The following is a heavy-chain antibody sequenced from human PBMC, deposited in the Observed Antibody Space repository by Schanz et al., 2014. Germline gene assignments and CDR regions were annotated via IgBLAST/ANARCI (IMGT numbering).Heavy chain of an antibody. V-gene: IGHV4-59*08. D-gene: IGHD1-26*01. CDR2: IYHSGSP. CDR3: ARQGDVYRLDY. J-gene: IGHJ4*02. Sequence: QVQLQESGPGLVKPSETLSLTCTVSGASISFYDWNWIRQSPGKGLEWIGYIYHSGSPIYNPSLQSRVTIPIATPKNQFSLKRESVTAADTAMYFCARQGDVYRLDYWGQGTLVTVTS. CDR1: GASISFYD.